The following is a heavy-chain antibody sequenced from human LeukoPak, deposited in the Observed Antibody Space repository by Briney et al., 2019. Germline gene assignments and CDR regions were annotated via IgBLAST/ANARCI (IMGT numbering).Heavy chain of an antibody. CDR2: ISGSGGST. CDR3: VKDRCDRTSCPEV. D-gene: IGHD1-14*01. V-gene: IGHV3-23*01. CDR1: GFTFSTYA. Sequence: GGSLRLSCTASGFTFSTYAMSWVRQAPGEGLEWVSGISGSGGSTYYTDSVKGRFTISRDNSKNTLHLQMSSLRAEDTALYYCVKDRCDRTSCPEVWGQGTLVTVSS. J-gene: IGHJ4*02.